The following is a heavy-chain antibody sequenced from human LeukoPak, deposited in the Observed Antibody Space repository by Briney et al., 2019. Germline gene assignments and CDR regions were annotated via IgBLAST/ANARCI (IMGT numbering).Heavy chain of an antibody. V-gene: IGHV7-4-1*02. CDR1: GYTFTSYA. D-gene: IGHD3-3*01. J-gene: IGHJ6*02. Sequence: ASVKVSCKASGYTFTSYAMNWVRQAPGQGLEWMGWINTNTGNPTYAQGFTGRFVFSLDTSVSTAYLQISSLKAEDTAVYYCATVRYYDFWSGYLGTYYYGMDVWGQGTTVTVSS. CDR3: ATVRYYDFWSGYLGTYYYGMDV. CDR2: INTNTGNP.